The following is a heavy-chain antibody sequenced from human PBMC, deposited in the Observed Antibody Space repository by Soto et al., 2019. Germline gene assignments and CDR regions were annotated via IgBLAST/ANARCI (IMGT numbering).Heavy chain of an antibody. V-gene: IGHV4-4*02. J-gene: IGHJ4*02. CDR1: GDSISSYTW. D-gene: IGHD5-18*01. Sequence: QVQLQESGPGLVKPSGTLSLTCAVSGDSISSYTWWSWVRQPPGKGLEWIGEIFHPGSTNYIPSLKSRVTISVDKPRTQFSLKLTSVTSPDTAVYYCASNREYNYASGTWGQGTLVTVSS. CDR3: ASNREYNYASGT. CDR2: IFHPGST.